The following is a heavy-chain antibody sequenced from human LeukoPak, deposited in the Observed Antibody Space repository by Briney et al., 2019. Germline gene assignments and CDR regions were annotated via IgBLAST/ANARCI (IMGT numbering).Heavy chain of an antibody. Sequence: PGGSLRLSCAASGFTFSSHWMHWVRQAPGKGLVWPSRIKGDGRSTSYADSVKGRFTISRDNAKSTLYLQMNSLKVEDTAVYYCARKPDYYGADYWGQGTLVTVSS. J-gene: IGHJ4*02. V-gene: IGHV3-74*01. CDR2: IKGDGRST. CDR3: ARKPDYYGADY. CDR1: GFTFSSHW. D-gene: IGHD3-10*01.